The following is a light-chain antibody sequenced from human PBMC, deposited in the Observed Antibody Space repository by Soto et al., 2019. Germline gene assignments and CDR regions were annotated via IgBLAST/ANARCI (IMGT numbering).Light chain of an antibody. J-gene: IGKJ4*01. CDR3: QQYDNLPLT. CDR1: QDITNY. CDR2: DAS. V-gene: IGKV1-33*01. Sequence: DIQMTQSPSSLCASVGDRVTITCQASQDITNYLNGYQQKPGKAPKLLIYDASNLETGVTSRFSGSVSGTDFTFTISSLQPQDIATYYCQQYDNLPLTVWAGTTG.